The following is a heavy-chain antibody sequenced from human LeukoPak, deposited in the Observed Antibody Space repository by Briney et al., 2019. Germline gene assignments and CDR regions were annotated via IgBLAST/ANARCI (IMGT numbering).Heavy chain of an antibody. V-gene: IGHV4-59*08. CDR3: ARRLVRGVIIIEFDC. D-gene: IGHD3-10*01. CDR1: GGSISSYY. Sequence: PSETLSLTCNVSGGSISSYYWSWIRQPPGKGLEWIGYIYYSGSTNYNPSLKSRVTISVDTSKNQFSLKLSSVTAADTAVYYCARRLVRGVIIIEFDCWGQGTLVTVSS. J-gene: IGHJ4*02. CDR2: IYYSGST.